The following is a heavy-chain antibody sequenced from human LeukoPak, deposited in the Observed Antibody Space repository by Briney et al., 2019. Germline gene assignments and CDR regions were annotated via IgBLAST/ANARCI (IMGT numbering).Heavy chain of an antibody. D-gene: IGHD4-17*01. V-gene: IGHV1-18*01. J-gene: IGHJ4*02. Sequence: GASVKVSCKASGYTFTNYGITWVRQAPGQGLEWMGWISPYNGNTNYAQKFQGRVTMTTDTSTTTAYMELRDLRSDDTALYYYATEGGWQPTDYGDHVYWGQGTLVTVSS. CDR3: ATEGGWQPTDYGDHVY. CDR2: ISPYNGNT. CDR1: GYTFTNYG.